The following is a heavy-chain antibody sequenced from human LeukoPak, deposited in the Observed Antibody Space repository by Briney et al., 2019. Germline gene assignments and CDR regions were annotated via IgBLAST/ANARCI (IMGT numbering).Heavy chain of an antibody. CDR2: IYAGGRS. D-gene: IGHD2-15*01. V-gene: IGHV4-61*02. CDR3: ARLSSGY. J-gene: IGHJ4*02. Sequence: PSETLPLTCTVSNVSISSGSHYWNWIRQPAGKGLEWIGRIYAGGRSNYNPSLRSRVTISVDTSKNQFSLKLSSVTAADTAVYYCARLSSGYWGQGTLVTVSS. CDR1: NVSISSGSHY.